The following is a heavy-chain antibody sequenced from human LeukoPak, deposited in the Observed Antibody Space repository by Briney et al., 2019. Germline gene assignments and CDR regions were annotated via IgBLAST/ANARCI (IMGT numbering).Heavy chain of an antibody. CDR2: IIPILGIA. CDR3: ARGDFTMVRGALVPSAYYFDY. CDR1: GGAFSSYA. D-gene: IGHD3-10*01. V-gene: IGHV1-69*04. J-gene: IGHJ4*02. Sequence: SVKVSCKASGGAFSSYAISWVRQAPGQGLEWMGRIIPILGIANYAQKFQGRVTITADKSTSTAYMELSSLRSEDTAVYYCARGDFTMVRGALVPSAYYFDYWGQGTLVTVSS.